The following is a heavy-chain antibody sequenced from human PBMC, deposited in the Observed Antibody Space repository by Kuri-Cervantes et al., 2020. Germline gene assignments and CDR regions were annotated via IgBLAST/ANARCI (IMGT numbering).Heavy chain of an antibody. CDR2: INPSGGST. CDR1: GYTFTSYY. CDR3: ARDSQKPAAAEPQYWYFDL. D-gene: IGHD6-13*01. J-gene: IGHJ2*01. Sequence: ASVKVSCKASGYTFTSYYMHWVRQAPGQGLEWMGTINPSGGSTSYAQKFQGRVTMTRDTSTSTAYMELSSLRSEDTAVYYCARDSQKPAAAEPQYWYFDLWGRGTLVTVSS. V-gene: IGHV1-46*01.